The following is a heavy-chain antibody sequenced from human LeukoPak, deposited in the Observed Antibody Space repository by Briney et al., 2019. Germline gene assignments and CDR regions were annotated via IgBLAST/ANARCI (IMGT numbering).Heavy chain of an antibody. CDR3: ARPLVVGTNDAFEI. V-gene: IGHV4-34*01. Sequence: PSETLSLTCAVYGGSFSGYHWSWIRQPPGKGLEWIGEINHSGSTNYNPSLKSRVTLSVDTSKKQFSLKLTSVTAADTAVYYCARPLVVGTNDAFEIWGQGTWSPSLQ. J-gene: IGHJ3*02. CDR2: INHSGST. CDR1: GGSFSGYH. D-gene: IGHD3-22*01.